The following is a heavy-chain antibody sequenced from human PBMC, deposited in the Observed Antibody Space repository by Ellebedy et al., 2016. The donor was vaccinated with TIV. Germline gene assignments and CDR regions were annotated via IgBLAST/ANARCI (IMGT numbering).Heavy chain of an antibody. CDR2: IKGDGSIT. Sequence: PGGSLRLSCVGSGFSFSSYWMSWVRQAPGKGLEWVASIKGDGSITHYVDSVRGRFTISRDNAKSSLFLQMNTLRAEDTAVYYCARLRGGVTEYDYWGQGTLVTVSS. J-gene: IGHJ4*02. D-gene: IGHD3-10*01. V-gene: IGHV3-7*01. CDR1: GFSFSSYW. CDR3: ARLRGGVTEYDY.